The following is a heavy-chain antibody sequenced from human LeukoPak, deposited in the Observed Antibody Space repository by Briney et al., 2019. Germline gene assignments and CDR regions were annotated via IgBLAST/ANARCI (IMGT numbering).Heavy chain of an antibody. J-gene: IGHJ3*02. Sequence: PGGSLRLSCEVSGFTFSMYWMTWVRQAPGKGLEWVANINEGGSREWYVDSLKGRFTISRDNAKNSLYLQMNSLRAEDTAVYYCARAYYYDSSGYPPLDAFDIWGQGTMVTVSS. CDR2: INEGGSRE. CDR1: GFTFSMYW. V-gene: IGHV3-7*01. CDR3: ARAYYYDSSGYPPLDAFDI. D-gene: IGHD3-22*01.